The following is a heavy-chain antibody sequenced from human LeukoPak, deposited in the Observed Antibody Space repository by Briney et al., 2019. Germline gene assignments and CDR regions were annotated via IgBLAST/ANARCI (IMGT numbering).Heavy chain of an antibody. CDR2: ADYDGSDT. CDR3: ATLAAAGTNY. D-gene: IGHD6-13*01. CDR1: GVTLSRYW. V-gene: IGHV3-74*01. J-gene: IGHJ4*02. Sequence: GGSLRLSCAASGVTLSRYWMHWVRQAPGKGLVWVSRADYDGSDTSYADSVRGRFTISRDNAKNTLYLQMNSLSAEDTAVYYCATLAAAGTNYWSQGTLVTVSS.